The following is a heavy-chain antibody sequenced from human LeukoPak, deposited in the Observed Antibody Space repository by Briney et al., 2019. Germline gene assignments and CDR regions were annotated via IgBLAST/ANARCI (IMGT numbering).Heavy chain of an antibody. CDR2: IYSGGST. Sequence: GGSLRLSCAASGFTVSSNYMSWVRQAPGKGLEWVSVIYSGGSTYYADSVKGRFTISRDNSKNTLYLQMNSLRAEDTAVYYRARDLGYCSGGSCFAFDIWGQGTMVTVSS. CDR1: GFTVSSNY. CDR3: ARDLGYCSGGSCFAFDI. D-gene: IGHD2-15*01. J-gene: IGHJ3*02. V-gene: IGHV3-53*01.